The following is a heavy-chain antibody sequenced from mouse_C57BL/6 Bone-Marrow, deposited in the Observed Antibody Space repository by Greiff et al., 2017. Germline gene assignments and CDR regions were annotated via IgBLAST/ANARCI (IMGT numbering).Heavy chain of an antibody. D-gene: IGHD2-4*01. V-gene: IGHV14-4*01. Sequence: EVKLVESGAELVRPGASVKLSCTASGFNIKDDYMHWVKQRPEQGLEWIGWIDPENGYTEYASKFQGKATITADTSSNTAYLQLSSLTSEDTAVYYCTTEAIYYDYEGFAYWGQGTLVTVSA. CDR2: IDPENGYT. CDR1: GFNIKDDY. CDR3: TTEAIYYDYEGFAY. J-gene: IGHJ3*01.